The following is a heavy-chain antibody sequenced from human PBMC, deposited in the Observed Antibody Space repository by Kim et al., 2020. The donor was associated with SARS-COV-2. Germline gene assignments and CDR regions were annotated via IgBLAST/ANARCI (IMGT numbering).Heavy chain of an antibody. D-gene: IGHD6-19*01. Sequence: NTRYAQKFQARVSIPRDTSATTAYLELSGLRSEDTAVYYCAREAVAGSFDHWGQGTLVTVSS. V-gene: IGHV1-3*01. J-gene: IGHJ4*02. CDR2: NT. CDR3: AREAVAGSFDH.